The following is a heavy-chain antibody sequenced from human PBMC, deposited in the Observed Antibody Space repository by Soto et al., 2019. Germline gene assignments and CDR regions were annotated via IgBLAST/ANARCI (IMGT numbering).Heavy chain of an antibody. CDR2: IFAASTNI. D-gene: IGHD3-9*01. V-gene: IGHV3-48*04. Sequence: GGSLRLSCVVSGFTFSSYSMVWVRQAPGKGLEWISYIFAASTNIYYADSVKGRFTISRDNTQNSLFLLMNSLRADDTATYYCARDKDWAFDYWGQGTLVTVSS. CDR1: GFTFSSYS. J-gene: IGHJ4*02. CDR3: ARDKDWAFDY.